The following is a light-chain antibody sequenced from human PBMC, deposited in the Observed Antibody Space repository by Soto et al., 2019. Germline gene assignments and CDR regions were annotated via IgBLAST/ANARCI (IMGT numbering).Light chain of an antibody. Sequence: EIVLTQSPGTLSLSPGGRATLSCRASQSVSSNYFAWYQQKPGQAPTLLIYGISSRATGIPDRFSGSGSGTDFTLTSSRLEPEDFAVYYCEQYGSSPRTFGQGTKVDTK. J-gene: IGKJ1*01. CDR2: GIS. CDR1: QSVSSNY. V-gene: IGKV3-20*01. CDR3: EQYGSSPRT.